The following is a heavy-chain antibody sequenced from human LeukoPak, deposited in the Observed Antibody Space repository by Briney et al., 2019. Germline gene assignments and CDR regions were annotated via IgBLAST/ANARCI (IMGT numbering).Heavy chain of an antibody. D-gene: IGHD1-1*01. V-gene: IGHV3-23*01. CDR2: ISGSGGST. CDR1: GFTFSSYA. J-gene: IGHJ4*02. Sequence: GGSLRLSCAASGFTFSSYAMSWLRQAPGKGLEWVSAISGSGGSTYYADSVKGRFTISRDNSKNTLYPQMNSLRAEDTAVYYCAATTGMWYFDYWGQGTLVTVSS. CDR3: AATTGMWYFDY.